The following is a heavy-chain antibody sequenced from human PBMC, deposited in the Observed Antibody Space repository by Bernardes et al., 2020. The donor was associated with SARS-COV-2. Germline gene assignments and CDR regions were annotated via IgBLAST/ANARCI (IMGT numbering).Heavy chain of an antibody. Sequence: GSVRLAYAGAVFDLSDYWITWVRPAPGKGLEWVATIKRDGSETYYVDSVKGRFTISRDNAKNLVFLQMNSLRAEDTAVFYCVRSAGMDVWGQGTMVTVSS. CDR2: IKRDGSET. J-gene: IGHJ6*02. CDR3: VRSAGMDV. V-gene: IGHV3-7*03. CDR1: VFDLSDYW.